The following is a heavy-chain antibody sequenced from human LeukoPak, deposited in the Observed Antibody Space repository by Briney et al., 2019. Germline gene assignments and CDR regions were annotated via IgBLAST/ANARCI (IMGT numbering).Heavy chain of an antibody. Sequence: GASVKVSCKASGYTFTSYYMHWVRQAPGQGLEWMGIINPSGGSTSYAQKFQGRVTMTRDMSTSTVYMELSSLRSEDTAVYYCAREGGSGIGDYWGQGTLVTVSS. V-gene: IGHV1-46*01. CDR1: GYTFTSYY. D-gene: IGHD3-10*01. J-gene: IGHJ4*02. CDR2: INPSGGST. CDR3: AREGGSGIGDY.